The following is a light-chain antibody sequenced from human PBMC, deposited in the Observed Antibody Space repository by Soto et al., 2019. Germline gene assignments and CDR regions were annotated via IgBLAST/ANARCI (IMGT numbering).Light chain of an antibody. CDR1: SSNIGSNT. CDR2: SNN. V-gene: IGLV1-44*01. CDR3: AAWDDSMNGLYV. Sequence: QSLLTQPPSASGSPGQRVTISCSGSSSNIGSNTVNWYQQLPGTAPKLLIHSNNQRPSGVPDRFSGSKSGTSASLAISGLQSEDEADYYCAAWDDSMNGLYVVGNGTKVT. J-gene: IGLJ1*01.